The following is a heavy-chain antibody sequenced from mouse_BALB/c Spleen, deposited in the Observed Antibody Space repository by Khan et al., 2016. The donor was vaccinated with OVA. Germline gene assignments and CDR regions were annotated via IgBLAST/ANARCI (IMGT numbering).Heavy chain of an antibody. D-gene: IGHD2-10*01. CDR1: GFSLTSYG. CDR3: ARQPYYHYYVMDY. CDR2: IWSDGST. J-gene: IGHJ4*01. Sequence: VQRVESGPGLVAPSQSLSITCTISGFSLTSYGIHWVRQPPGKGLEWLVVIWSDGSTTYNSTLKSRLSITKDNSKSQVFLKMNSLQTDDTAMYYCARQPYYHYYVMDYWGQGTSVTVSS. V-gene: IGHV2-6-1*01.